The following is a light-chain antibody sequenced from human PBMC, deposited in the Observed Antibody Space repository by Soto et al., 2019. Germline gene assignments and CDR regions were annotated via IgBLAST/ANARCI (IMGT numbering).Light chain of an antibody. CDR2: DAS. V-gene: IGKV3-11*01. J-gene: IGKJ4*01. CDR1: QSVSSY. CDR3: QQRSNWPPSLT. Sequence: EIVLTQSPATLSLSPGERATLSCRASQSVSSYLAWYQQKPGQAPRLLIYDASNRATGIPARFSGSGSGTDFTLTISSLEPEDFAVYYCQQRSNWPPSLTFGGGNKVEI.